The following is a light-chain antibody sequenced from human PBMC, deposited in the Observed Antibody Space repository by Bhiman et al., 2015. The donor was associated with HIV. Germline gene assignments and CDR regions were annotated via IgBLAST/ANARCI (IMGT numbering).Light chain of an antibody. CDR2: DVN. Sequence: QSALTQPASVSGSPGQSITISCTGTSSDVGGYNYVSWYQQHPGKAPKIIIYDVNKRPSGIPDRFSGSKSGTSATLGITGLQTGDEADYYCGTWDSSLSAEVFGGGTKLTVL. CDR1: SSDVGGYNY. CDR3: GTWDSSLSAEV. J-gene: IGLJ3*02. V-gene: IGLV2-14*03.